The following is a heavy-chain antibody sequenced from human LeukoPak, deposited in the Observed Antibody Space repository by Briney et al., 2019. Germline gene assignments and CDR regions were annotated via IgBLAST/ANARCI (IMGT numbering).Heavy chain of an antibody. Sequence: PGGSLRLSCAASGFTFSSYGMHWVRQAPGKGLEWVAVIWYDGSNKYYADSVKGRFTISRDNSKNTLYLQMNSLRAEDTAVYYCARGSAAAGHYYYYGMDVWGQGTTVTVSS. V-gene: IGHV3-33*01. CDR2: IWYDGSNK. J-gene: IGHJ6*02. CDR1: GFTFSSYG. CDR3: ARGSAAAGHYYYYGMDV. D-gene: IGHD6-13*01.